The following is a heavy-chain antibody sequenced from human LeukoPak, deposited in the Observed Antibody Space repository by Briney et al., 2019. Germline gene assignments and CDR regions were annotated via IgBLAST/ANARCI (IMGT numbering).Heavy chain of an antibody. V-gene: IGHV1-18*01. CDR3: ARDRETTGYSGGWWHFDP. Sequence: ASVKVFCKASGYTFTSYGISWVRQAPGQGLEWMGWISGYNGNTDSAQKLQDRVTLTTDTSTSTAYMELRSLRSDDTAVYYCARDRETTGYSGGWWHFDPWGQGTLVTVSS. J-gene: IGHJ5*02. CDR2: ISGYNGNT. CDR1: GYTFTSYG. D-gene: IGHD6-19*01.